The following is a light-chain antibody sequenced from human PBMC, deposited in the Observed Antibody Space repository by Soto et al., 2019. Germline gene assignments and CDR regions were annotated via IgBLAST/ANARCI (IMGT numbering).Light chain of an antibody. CDR2: GAS. J-gene: IGKJ1*01. Sequence: EIVMTQSPATLSVSPGERATLSCRASQSVSSNLAWYQQKPGQAPRLLIYGASTRATGIPARFSGSGSGTEFTLTISRLQSEDFATYYCQQYYSYPRTFGQGTKGDIK. CDR1: QSVSSN. V-gene: IGKV3-15*01. CDR3: QQYYSYPRT.